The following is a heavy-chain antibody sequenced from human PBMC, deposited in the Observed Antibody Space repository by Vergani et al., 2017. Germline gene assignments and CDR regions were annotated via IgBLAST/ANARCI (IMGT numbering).Heavy chain of an antibody. V-gene: IGHV4-31*03. CDR3: ARLGMRYYYDSSGYYYEA. D-gene: IGHD3-22*01. CDR2: IYYNGST. CDR1: GGSISSGGYS. Sequence: QVQLQESGPGLVKPSQTLSLTCTVSGGSISSGGYSWSWIRQHPGKGLEWIGYIYYNGSTSYNPSLKSRVTISVDTSKNQFSLKLSSVTAADTAVYYCARLGMRYYYDSSGYYYEAWGQGTLVTVSS. J-gene: IGHJ4*02.